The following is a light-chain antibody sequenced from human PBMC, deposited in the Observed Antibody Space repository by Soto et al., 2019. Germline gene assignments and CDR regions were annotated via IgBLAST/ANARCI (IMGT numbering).Light chain of an antibody. Sequence: DIVMTQSPATLSMSPGERANLSCRASQSVSSYLAWYQQKPGQAPRLLIYGASSRATGIPDRFSGSGSGTDFTLTISRLEPEDFAVYYCQQYGSSPNTFGGGTKVDI. V-gene: IGKV3-20*01. CDR2: GAS. CDR3: QQYGSSPNT. J-gene: IGKJ4*01. CDR1: QSVSSY.